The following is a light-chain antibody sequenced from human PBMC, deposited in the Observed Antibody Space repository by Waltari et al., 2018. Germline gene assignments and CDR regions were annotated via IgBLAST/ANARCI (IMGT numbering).Light chain of an antibody. Sequence: QSALTQPPSTSGSPGQSVTISCTGTSSDVGGYNSVSWYQQHPGKAPKLLIHEVTTRPSGVPARFSGSKSGNTASLTVSGLQTEDEAYYYCSSYAGSNTVVFGGGTKLTVL. CDR1: SSDVGGYNS. J-gene: IGLJ2*01. CDR3: SSYAGSNTVV. V-gene: IGLV2-8*01. CDR2: EVT.